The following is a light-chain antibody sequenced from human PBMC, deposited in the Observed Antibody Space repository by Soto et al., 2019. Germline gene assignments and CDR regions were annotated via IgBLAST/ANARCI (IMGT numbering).Light chain of an antibody. Sequence: QSALTQPPSASGSPGQSVTISCTGTSTDVGAYDYVSRYRQHPGKVPKLMIYEVSKRPSGVPARFSGSKSGNTASLTVSGLQAEDEADYFCSSYGGNNNLVFGGGTKLTVL. J-gene: IGLJ2*01. CDR1: STDVGAYDY. V-gene: IGLV2-8*01. CDR3: SSYGGNNNLV. CDR2: EVS.